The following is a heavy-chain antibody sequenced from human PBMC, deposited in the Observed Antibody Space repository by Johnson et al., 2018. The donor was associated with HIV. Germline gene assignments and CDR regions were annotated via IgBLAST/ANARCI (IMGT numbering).Heavy chain of an antibody. CDR1: GFTFSDYY. D-gene: IGHD3-10*02. V-gene: IGHV3-11*01. Sequence: QVQLVESGGGLVKPGGSLRLSCAASGFTFSDYYMSWIRQAPGKGLEWVSYSSSSGSTIYYADSVQGRFTLSRDNSKNTLYLQMNSLRAEDTALYYCARRLAQGSPIEYYVGAFDIWGQGTMVTVSS. CDR3: ARRLAQGSPIEYYVGAFDI. CDR2: SSSSGSTI. J-gene: IGHJ3*02.